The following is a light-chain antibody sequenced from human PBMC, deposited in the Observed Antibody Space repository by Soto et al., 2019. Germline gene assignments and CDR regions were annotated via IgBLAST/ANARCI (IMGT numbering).Light chain of an antibody. CDR1: QSISSH. J-gene: IGKJ3*01. Sequence: EIVLTQSPATLSLSPGERATLSCRASQSISSHLAWYQQKVGQAPRLLIYEASNRATGIPARFSGSGSGTDFTLTISRLEPEYFAVYYCQQRSNWPRTFGPGTKVDIK. V-gene: IGKV3-11*01. CDR2: EAS. CDR3: QQRSNWPRT.